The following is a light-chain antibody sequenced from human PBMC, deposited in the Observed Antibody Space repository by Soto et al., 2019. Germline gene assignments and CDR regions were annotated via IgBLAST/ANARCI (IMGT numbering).Light chain of an antibody. CDR3: SSYTRSSTLVV. J-gene: IGLJ2*01. CDR2: EVS. V-gene: IGLV2-14*01. CDR1: RRAGGGYKY. Sequence: QSALTQPASVSVSPGPSLPIACTGTRRAGGGYKYVSWYQQHPGKAPKFMIYEVSNRPSGVSNRFSGSKSGNTASLTISGLQAEDEADYYCSSYTRSSTLVVFGGGTKVTVL.